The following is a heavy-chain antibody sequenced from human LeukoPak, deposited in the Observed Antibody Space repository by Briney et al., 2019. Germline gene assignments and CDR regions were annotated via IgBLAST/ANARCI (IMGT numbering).Heavy chain of an antibody. Sequence: GGSLRLSCAASGFTFSSYSMNWVRQAPGKGLEWVSSISSSSYIYYADSVKGRFTISRDNAKNSLYLQMNSLRAEDTAVYYCARNADLGYCSSTSCYPDYWGQGTLVTVSS. CDR2: ISSSSYI. J-gene: IGHJ4*02. CDR1: GFTFSSYS. V-gene: IGHV3-21*01. CDR3: ARNADLGYCSSTSCYPDY. D-gene: IGHD2-2*01.